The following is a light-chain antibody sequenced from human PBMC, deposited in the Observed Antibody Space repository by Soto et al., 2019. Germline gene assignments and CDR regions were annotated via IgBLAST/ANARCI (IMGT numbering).Light chain of an antibody. CDR2: EVS. J-gene: IGLJ1*01. CDR1: SSDVGGYNY. V-gene: IGLV2-14*01. CDR3: SSYTSTSTLV. Sequence: QSALTQPASVSGSPGQSITISCTGTSSDVGGYNYVSWYQHHPGKAPKLMIFEVSNRPSGVSNRFSGSKSGNTASLTISGLQNDDDADYCCSSYTSTSTLVFGTGTKLTVL.